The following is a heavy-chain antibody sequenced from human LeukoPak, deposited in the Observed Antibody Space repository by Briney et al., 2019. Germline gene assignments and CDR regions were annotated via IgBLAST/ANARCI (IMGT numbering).Heavy chain of an antibody. V-gene: IGHV4-39*01. CDR2: IYYSGIT. J-gene: IGHJ4*02. CDR1: GGSISSSSYY. CDR3: ARLYSSGWHVPAY. D-gene: IGHD6-19*01. Sequence: SETLSLTCSVSGGSISSSSYYRGWIRQPPGKGLEWIGSIYYSGITYYNPSLKSRVTVAVDTSKNQFSLKLSSVTAADTAVYYCARLYSSGWHVPAYWGQGTLVTVSS.